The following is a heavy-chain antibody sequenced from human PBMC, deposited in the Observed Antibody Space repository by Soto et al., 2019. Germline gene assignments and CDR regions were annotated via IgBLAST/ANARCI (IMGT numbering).Heavy chain of an antibody. CDR1: GFTFSSYG. Sequence: QVQLVESGGGVVQPGRSLRLSCAASGFTFSSYGMHWVRQAPGKGLEWVAVIWYDGSNKYYADSVKGRFTISRDNSKNTLYLQMNSLRAEDTAVYYCARDLEYYGSGSHLFDYWGQGTLVTVSS. CDR2: IWYDGSNK. CDR3: ARDLEYYGSGSHLFDY. J-gene: IGHJ4*02. V-gene: IGHV3-33*01. D-gene: IGHD3-10*01.